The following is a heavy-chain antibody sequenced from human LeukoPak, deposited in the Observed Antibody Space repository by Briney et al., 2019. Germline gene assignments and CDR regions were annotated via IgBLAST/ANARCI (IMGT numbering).Heavy chain of an antibody. CDR3: ARGLVGATANWFDP. CDR1: GGSISTFY. J-gene: IGHJ5*02. CDR2: ISTSGGT. Sequence: SETLSLTCTVSGGSISTFYWSWLRQSPDKGQEWIGYISTSGGTNYNPSLNGRVTISVDTSKNQFSLKLTSVTAADTAVYYCARGLVGATANWFDPWGQGTLVTVSS. V-gene: IGHV4-4*08. D-gene: IGHD5-12*01.